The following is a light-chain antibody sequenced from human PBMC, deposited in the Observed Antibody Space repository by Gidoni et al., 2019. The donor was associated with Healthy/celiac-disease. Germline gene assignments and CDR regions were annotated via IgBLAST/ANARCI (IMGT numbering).Light chain of an antibody. CDR1: SGSIASNY. J-gene: IGLJ3*02. Sequence: NFMLTQPHSVSDSPGKTVTISCTRSSGSIASNYVQWYQQRPGSSPTTVIYEDNQRPSVVPDRFSGSIDSSSNSASLTISGLKTEDEADYYCQSYDSSTWVFGGGTKLTVL. CDR3: QSYDSSTWV. V-gene: IGLV6-57*01. CDR2: EDN.